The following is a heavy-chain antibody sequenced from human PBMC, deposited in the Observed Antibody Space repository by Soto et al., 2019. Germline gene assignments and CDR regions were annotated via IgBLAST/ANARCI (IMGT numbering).Heavy chain of an antibody. CDR2: IIPIFGTA. CDR1: GGTFSSYA. V-gene: IGHV1-69*01. D-gene: IGHD2-2*02. Sequence: GXSVKVSCEASGGTFSSYAISWVRQAPVQGLEWMGGIIPIFGTANYAQKFQGRDTITADESTSTAYMELSSLRSEDTAVYYCARDNLVYCSSTSCYTFQSNWFDPWGQGTLVTVSS. CDR3: ARDNLVYCSSTSCYTFQSNWFDP. J-gene: IGHJ5*02.